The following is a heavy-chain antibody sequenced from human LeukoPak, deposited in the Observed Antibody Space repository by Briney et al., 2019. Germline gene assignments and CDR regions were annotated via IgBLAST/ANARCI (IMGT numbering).Heavy chain of an antibody. Sequence: SETLSLTCTVSGGSISSSSYYWGWIRQPPGKGLEWIGSIYYSGSTYYNPSLKSRVTISVDTSKNQFSLKLSSVTAADTAVYYCARLRIAAAGTGRFAPWGQGTLVTVSS. J-gene: IGHJ5*02. CDR2: IYYSGST. CDR3: ARLRIAAAGTGRFAP. V-gene: IGHV4-39*01. CDR1: GGSISSSSYY. D-gene: IGHD6-13*01.